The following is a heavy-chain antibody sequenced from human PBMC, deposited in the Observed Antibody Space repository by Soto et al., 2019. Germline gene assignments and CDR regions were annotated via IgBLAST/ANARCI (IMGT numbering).Heavy chain of an antibody. CDR2: ISGSGGST. V-gene: IGHV3-23*01. CDR1: GFHFSSYA. J-gene: IGHJ4*02. CDR3: AKVPYSSSQYYFDY. Sequence: GGSLRLSCASSGFHFSSYALGWARQAPGKGVEWVSAISGSGGSTYYADSVQGRFTISSDNSKNTLYLQMNSLRAEDTAVYYCAKVPYSSSQYYFDYWGQGTMVTVYS. D-gene: IGHD6-13*01.